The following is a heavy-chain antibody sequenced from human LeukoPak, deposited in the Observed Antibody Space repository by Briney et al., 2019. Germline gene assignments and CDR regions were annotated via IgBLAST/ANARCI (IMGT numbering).Heavy chain of an antibody. Sequence: GASVKVSCKASGYTFTSYGISWVRQAPGQGLEWMGWISTYNGNTNYAQKLQGRVTMTTDTSTSTAYMELRSLRSDDTAVYYCARDLLYYYGSGSDYWGQGTLVTVSS. D-gene: IGHD3-10*01. V-gene: IGHV1-18*04. CDR3: ARDLLYYYGSGSDY. J-gene: IGHJ4*02. CDR2: ISTYNGNT. CDR1: GYTFTSYG.